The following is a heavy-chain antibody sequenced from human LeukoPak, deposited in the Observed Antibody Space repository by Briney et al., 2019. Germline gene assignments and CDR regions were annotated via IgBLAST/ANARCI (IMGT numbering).Heavy chain of an antibody. Sequence: GGSLRLSCAASGFTFNNYAMNWVRQAPGKGLEWVSVISGSGGTTYYADSVKGRFTISRDSSKNTLHLQMNSLRAEDTAVYYCAKDVGKWESLHFFDYWGQGTLVTVSS. CDR1: GFTFNNYA. J-gene: IGHJ4*02. CDR3: AKDVGKWESLHFFDY. V-gene: IGHV3-23*01. D-gene: IGHD1-26*01. CDR2: ISGSGGTT.